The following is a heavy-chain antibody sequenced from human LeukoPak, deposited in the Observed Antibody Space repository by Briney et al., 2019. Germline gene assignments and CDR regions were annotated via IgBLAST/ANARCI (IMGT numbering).Heavy chain of an antibody. J-gene: IGHJ2*01. CDR1: GFTFDDYA. CDR2: ISYNSDTI. V-gene: IGHV3-9*01. D-gene: IGHD2-21*02. Sequence: GGSLRLSFAAPGFTFDDYAMPWVRQAPGKGLEWVSGISYNSDTIAYADSVKGRFTISRDNAKNSLYLQMNSLRAEDTALYYCAKDYCGGDCYSGWYFDLWGRGTLVTVSS. CDR3: AKDYCGGDCYSGWYFDL.